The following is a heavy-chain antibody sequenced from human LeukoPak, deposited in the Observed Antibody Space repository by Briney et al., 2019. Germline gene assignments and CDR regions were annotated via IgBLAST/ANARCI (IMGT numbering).Heavy chain of an antibody. CDR3: ARGYCGGDCHLGYFDL. CDR2: ITTSGSTI. CDR1: GFSVSSNY. D-gene: IGHD2-21*02. J-gene: IGHJ2*01. Sequence: GGSLRLSCAASGFSVSSNYTTWVRQAPGKGLEWVSYITTSGSTIYYADSVKGRLTISRDNAKNSLYLQMNSLRAEDTAVYYCARGYCGGDCHLGYFDLWGRGTLVTVSS. V-gene: IGHV3-48*03.